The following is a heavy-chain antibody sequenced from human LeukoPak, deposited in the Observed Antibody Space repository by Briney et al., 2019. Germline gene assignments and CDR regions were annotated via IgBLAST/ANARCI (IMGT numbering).Heavy chain of an antibody. CDR1: GGSISSYY. CDR3: AGTDSSGYYSRDAWFDP. D-gene: IGHD3-22*01. CDR2: IYYSGST. J-gene: IGHJ5*02. V-gene: IGHV4-59*06. Sequence: SETLSLTCTVSGGSISSYYWSWIRQPPGKGLEWIGYIYYSGSTYYNPSLKSRVTISVDTSKNQFSLKLSSVTAADTAVYYCAGTDSSGYYSRDAWFDPWGQGTLVTVSS.